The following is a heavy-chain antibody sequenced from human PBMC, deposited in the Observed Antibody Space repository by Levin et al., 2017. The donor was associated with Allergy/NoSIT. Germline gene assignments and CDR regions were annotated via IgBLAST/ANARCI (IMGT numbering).Heavy chain of an antibody. D-gene: IGHD3-22*01. CDR3: AKDSSAYRSDNDAFDI. CDR1: GFTFNDYY. J-gene: IGHJ3*02. V-gene: IGHV3-11*01. CDR2: ISSSGSNK. Sequence: GGSLRLSCTVSGFTFNDYYMSWIRQAPGKGLEWVSYISSSGSNKDYADSVKGRFTISRDNAKNSLYLRINSLRAEDTAVYYCAKDSSAYRSDNDAFDIWGQGTLVTVSS.